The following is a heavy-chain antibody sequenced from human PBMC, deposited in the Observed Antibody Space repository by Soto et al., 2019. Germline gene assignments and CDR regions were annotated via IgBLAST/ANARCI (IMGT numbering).Heavy chain of an antibody. CDR3: SRGTSIPASGDY. V-gene: IGHV1-18*01. J-gene: IGHJ4*01. D-gene: IGHD6-6*01. Sequence: QVQLVQSGAEVKKPGASVKVSCKASGYTFTNYGINWVRQAPGQRLEWLGWVSAYKGERRYAQRVQARVIMTTDTSTTTAYMELRSLRSDDTAVYYCSRGTSIPASGDYWGQGTLVTVSS. CDR2: VSAYKGER. CDR1: GYTFTNYG.